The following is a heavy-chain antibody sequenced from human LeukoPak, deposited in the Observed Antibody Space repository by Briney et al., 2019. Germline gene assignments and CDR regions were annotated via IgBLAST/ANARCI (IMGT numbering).Heavy chain of an antibody. CDR3: ARDGPQWLAAFDS. D-gene: IGHD6-19*01. Sequence: SETLSLSCTVSGVSTSSYCWSWIRQPPGKGLEWIGYIYYSGNTNCNPSLKSRVTLSVDTSKNQFSLKLSSVTAADTAAYYCARDGPQWLAAFDSWGQGTLVTVSS. CDR1: GVSTSSYC. V-gene: IGHV4-59*13. J-gene: IGHJ4*02. CDR2: IYYSGNT.